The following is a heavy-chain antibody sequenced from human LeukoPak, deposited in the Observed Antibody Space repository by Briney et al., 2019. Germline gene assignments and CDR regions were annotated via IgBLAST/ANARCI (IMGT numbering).Heavy chain of an antibody. Sequence: SETLSLTCTVSGGSISRYYWNWIRQPPGKGLEWIGYIFYNESINYNPSLKSRVTISVDTSKNHFSLKLNFVTAADTAVYYCARDIVATNGGAFDIWGQGTMVTVSS. J-gene: IGHJ3*02. CDR2: IFYNESI. D-gene: IGHD5-12*01. V-gene: IGHV4-59*01. CDR1: GGSISRYY. CDR3: ARDIVATNGGAFDI.